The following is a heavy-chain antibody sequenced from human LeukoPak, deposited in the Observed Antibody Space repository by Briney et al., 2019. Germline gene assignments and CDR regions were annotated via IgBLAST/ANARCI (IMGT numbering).Heavy chain of an antibody. D-gene: IGHD4-17*01. CDR3: ARGAYRDYDS. V-gene: IGHV3-23*01. J-gene: IGHJ5*01. CDR1: AFTFSSYA. CDR2: ISAGADST. Sequence: QPGGSLRLSCAASAFTFSSYAMSWVRQAPGKGLGWVSAISAGADSTYYADSVQGRFTISRDNSKNTLFLQMSGLRAEDTAVYFCARGAYRDYDSWGQGTLVTVSS.